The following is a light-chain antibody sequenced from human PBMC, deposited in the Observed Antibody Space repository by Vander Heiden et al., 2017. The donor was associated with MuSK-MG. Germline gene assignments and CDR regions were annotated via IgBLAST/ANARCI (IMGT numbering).Light chain of an antibody. V-gene: IGKV3-15*01. J-gene: IGKJ4*01. Sequence: ESAMTQSPVTLSVSLGERAIFSCSPSQCVASDLAWFQQKPGQAPKLIIFSASTRAAGVPARFRGSGSGTEFTLTISSLQSEDFVVYYCLQDNNWPPLTFGGGTKVEIK. CDR2: SAS. CDR3: LQDNNWPPLT. CDR1: QCVASD.